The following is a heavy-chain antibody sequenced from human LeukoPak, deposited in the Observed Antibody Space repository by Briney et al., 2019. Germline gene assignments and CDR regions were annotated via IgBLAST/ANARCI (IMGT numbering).Heavy chain of an antibody. CDR3: AEEDSGSSWTY. D-gene: IGHD1-26*01. V-gene: IGHV1-69*04. CDR2: INPILGIA. J-gene: IGHJ4*02. CDR1: GGTFSSYA. Sequence: SVKVSCKASGGTFSSYAISWVRQAPGQGLEWMGRINPILGIANYAQKFQGRVTMTADKSTSTAYMELSSLRSEDTAVYYCAEEDSGSSWTYWGQGTLVTVSS.